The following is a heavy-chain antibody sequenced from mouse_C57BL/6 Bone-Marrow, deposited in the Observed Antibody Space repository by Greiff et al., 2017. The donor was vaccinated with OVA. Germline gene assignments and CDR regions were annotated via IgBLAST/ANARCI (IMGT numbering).Heavy chain of an antibody. CDR2: IWSGGST. CDR3: ARKDSSRDPPMDD. J-gene: IGHJ4*01. V-gene: IGHV2-2*01. CDR1: GFSLTSYG. Sequence: QVQLKESGPGLVQPSQSLSITCTVSGFSLTSYGVHWVRQSPGKGLEWLGVIWSGGSTDYTAAFISRLSISKDHSKSQVFLKMNSLQADDTAIYYCARKDSSRDPPMDDWGQGTSVTVSS. D-gene: IGHD3-2*02.